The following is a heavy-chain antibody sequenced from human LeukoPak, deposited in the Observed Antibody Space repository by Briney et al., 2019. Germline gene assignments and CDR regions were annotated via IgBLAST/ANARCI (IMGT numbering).Heavy chain of an antibody. CDR3: ANINIGDS. CDR2: INTDGSST. Sequence: GGSLRISCAASGLTFSRYWMHWVRKAPGKGLVWVSHINTDGSSTTYADSVKGRFTISRDNAQNTLYLQMNSLRAEDTAVYYCANINIGDSWGQGTLVTVSS. J-gene: IGHJ4*02. CDR1: GLTFSRYW. V-gene: IGHV3-74*01.